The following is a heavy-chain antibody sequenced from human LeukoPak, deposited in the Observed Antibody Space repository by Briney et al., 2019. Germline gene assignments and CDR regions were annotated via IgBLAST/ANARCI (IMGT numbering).Heavy chain of an antibody. V-gene: IGHV3-48*04. D-gene: IGHD4-17*01. CDR1: GFTLSDYW. CDR3: ARDLLAVTTGGATY. J-gene: IGHJ4*02. Sequence: PGGSLRLSCEASGFTLSDYWMTWVRQAPGKGLEWVSYISGSSSTIYYADSVKGRFTISRDNAKNSLYLQMNSLRAEDTAVYYCARDLLAVTTGGATYWGQGTLVTVSS. CDR2: ISGSSSTI.